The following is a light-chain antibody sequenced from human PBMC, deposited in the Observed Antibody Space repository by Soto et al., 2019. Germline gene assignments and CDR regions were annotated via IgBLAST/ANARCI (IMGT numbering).Light chain of an antibody. CDR2: GIS. CDR3: QQHGQWPIT. J-gene: IGKJ5*01. Sequence: EIVKTQSLATLSVSPGERSTRACRASQSVNSNYLAWYQQKPGQAPRLLIYGISKRATDIPDRFSGSGSGTEFTLTISSLQPEDFATYYCQQHGQWPITFGQGTRLEIK. CDR1: QSVNSN. V-gene: IGKV3D-15*01.